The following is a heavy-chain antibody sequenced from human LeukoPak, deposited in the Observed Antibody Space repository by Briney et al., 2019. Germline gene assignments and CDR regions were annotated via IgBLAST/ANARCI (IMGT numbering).Heavy chain of an antibody. D-gene: IGHD2-2*01. J-gene: IGHJ6*02. Sequence: SETLSLTCTVSGGSISSYYWSWLRQPAGKGLEWIGRIYTSGSTNYNPSLKSRVTMSVDTSKNQFSLKLSSVTAADTAVYYCARVGLGYCSSTSCDSATYYYYGMDVWGQGTTVTVSS. CDR3: ARVGLGYCSSTSCDSATYYYYGMDV. CDR2: IYTSGST. V-gene: IGHV4-4*07. CDR1: GGSISSYY.